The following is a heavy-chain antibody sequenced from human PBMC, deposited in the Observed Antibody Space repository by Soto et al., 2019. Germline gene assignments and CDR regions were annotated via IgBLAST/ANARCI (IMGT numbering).Heavy chain of an antibody. CDR3: AKSTIFGVVPSFDP. CDR1: GYTFTSYG. V-gene: IGHV1-18*01. Sequence: ASVKVSCKASGYTFTSYGISWVRQAPGQGLEWMGWISAYNGNTNYAQKLRGRVTMTTDTSTSTAYMELRSLRSDDTAVYYCAKSTIFGVVPSFDPWGQGTLVTVSS. D-gene: IGHD3-3*01. CDR2: ISAYNGNT. J-gene: IGHJ5*02.